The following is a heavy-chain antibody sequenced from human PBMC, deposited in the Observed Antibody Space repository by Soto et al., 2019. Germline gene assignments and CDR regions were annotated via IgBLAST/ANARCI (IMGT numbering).Heavy chain of an antibody. V-gene: IGHV3-33*08. Sequence: SLRLSCAASGFTFSSYAMSWVRQAPGKGLEWVAVIWCGGSNKYYADSVKGRFTISRDNSKNTLYLQMNSLRAEDTAVYYCAGTGSYYNFARSWFDPWGQGTLVTVSS. D-gene: IGHD3-10*01. CDR2: IWCGGSNK. CDR1: GFTFSSYA. J-gene: IGHJ5*02. CDR3: AGTGSYYNFARSWFDP.